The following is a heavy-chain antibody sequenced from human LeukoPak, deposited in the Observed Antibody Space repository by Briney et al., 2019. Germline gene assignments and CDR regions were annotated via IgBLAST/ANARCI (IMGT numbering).Heavy chain of an antibody. CDR1: GYTFTSYY. Sequence: ASVKVSCKASGYTFTSYYMHWVRQAPGQGLEWMGWISAYNGNTNYAQKLQGRVTMTTDTSTSTAYMELRSLRSDDTAVYYCARDSSLPYYDILTGYSGGSDYWGQGTLVTVSS. CDR2: ISAYNGNT. CDR3: ARDSSLPYYDILTGYSGGSDY. V-gene: IGHV1-18*04. J-gene: IGHJ4*02. D-gene: IGHD3-9*01.